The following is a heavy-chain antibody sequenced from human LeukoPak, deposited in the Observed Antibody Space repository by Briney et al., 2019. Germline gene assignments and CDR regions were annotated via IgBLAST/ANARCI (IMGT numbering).Heavy chain of an antibody. CDR1: GFTVSSNY. CDR2: IYSVGST. CDR3: AREASITGTTYHYYYMDV. Sequence: GGSLRLSCAASGFTVSSNYMTWVRQAPGKGLEWVSVIYSVGSTYHADSVKGRFTISRDSYKNTLYLQMNSLRAEDTAVYFCAREASITGTTYHYYYMDVWGEGTTVTVSS. V-gene: IGHV3-53*01. J-gene: IGHJ6*03. D-gene: IGHD1-7*01.